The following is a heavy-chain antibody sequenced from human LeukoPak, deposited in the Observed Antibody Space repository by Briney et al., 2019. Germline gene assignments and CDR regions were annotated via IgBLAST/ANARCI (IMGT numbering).Heavy chain of an antibody. Sequence: ASVKVSCKASGGTFSSYAISWVRQAPGQGLEWMGGIIPIFGTANYAQKFQGRVTITTDESTSTAYMELSSLRSEDTAVCYCARDLGGFGSSGYYGDYWGQGTLVTVSS. CDR1: GGTFSSYA. V-gene: IGHV1-69*05. D-gene: IGHD3-22*01. J-gene: IGHJ4*02. CDR2: IIPIFGTA. CDR3: ARDLGGFGSSGYYGDY.